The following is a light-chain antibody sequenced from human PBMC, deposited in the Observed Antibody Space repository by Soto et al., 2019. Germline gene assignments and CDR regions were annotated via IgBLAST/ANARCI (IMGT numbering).Light chain of an antibody. CDR2: DAS. CDR1: QAISNS. CDR3: HQYHSLPLT. Sequence: DIQMTPSPSSLSASVGDRVTITCQARQAISNSISRYQQRPGKAPKLVIHDASTLETGVPSRLSGSGSGTEFTFTITTLQSEDIATYYCHQYHSLPLTCGGGTKVEIK. J-gene: IGKJ4*01. V-gene: IGKV1-33*01.